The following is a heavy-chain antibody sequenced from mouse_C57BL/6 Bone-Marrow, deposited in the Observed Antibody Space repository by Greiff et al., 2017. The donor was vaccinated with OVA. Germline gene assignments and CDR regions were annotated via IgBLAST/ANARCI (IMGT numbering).Heavy chain of an antibody. CDR3: TAGAYDGSSLYAMDY. Sequence: EVQLQQSGAELVRPGASVKLSCTASGFNIKDDYMHWVKQRPEQGLEWIGWIDPENGDTEYDSKFQGKATLTADTSSNTAYLQLRSLTSEDTAFYYCTAGAYDGSSLYAMDYWGQGTSVTVSS. CDR1: GFNIKDDY. D-gene: IGHD1-1*01. J-gene: IGHJ4*01. V-gene: IGHV14-4*01. CDR2: IDPENGDT.